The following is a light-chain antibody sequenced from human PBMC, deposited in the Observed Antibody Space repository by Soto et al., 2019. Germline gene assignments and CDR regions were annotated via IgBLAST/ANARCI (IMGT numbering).Light chain of an antibody. CDR2: AAS. CDR1: QSISNY. Sequence: DIQMTQSPSSLSASVGDRVTITCRASQSISNYLNWYQQKPGKAPKFLIYAASSLQSGVPSRFSGSGSGTDFTLTISSLQPEDFVTYFCQQSYSTPPTFGQGTKLEIK. CDR3: QQSYSTPPT. J-gene: IGKJ2*01. V-gene: IGKV1-39*01.